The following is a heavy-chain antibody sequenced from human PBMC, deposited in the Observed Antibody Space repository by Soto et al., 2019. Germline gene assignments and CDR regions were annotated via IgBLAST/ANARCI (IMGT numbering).Heavy chain of an antibody. CDR3: AKGGGSCCFDC. CDR1: GFTFSTYA. D-gene: IGHD2-15*01. CDR2: ISGSGGNST. V-gene: IGHV3-23*01. Sequence: SGGSLRLSCAASGFTFSTYAMSWVRQAPGKGLEWVSAISGSGGNSTFYGDSVKGRFTISRDNSKNTLYLEMSSLGAEDTAVYYCAKGGGSCCFDCWGQGTL. J-gene: IGHJ4*02.